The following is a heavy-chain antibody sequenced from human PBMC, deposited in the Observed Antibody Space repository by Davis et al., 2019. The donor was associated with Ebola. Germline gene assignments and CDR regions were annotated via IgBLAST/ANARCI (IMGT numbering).Heavy chain of an antibody. CDR1: GYTFTNYY. Sequence: ASVKVSCKASGYTFTNYYLHWVRQAPGPGLEWMGLVTPSGGRTSYAQKFQGRVTMTRDTSTSTVYMELSSLGSEDTAVYYCARVVCNPLLCTEFDPWGQGTLVTVSS. J-gene: IGHJ5*02. D-gene: IGHD2/OR15-2a*01. V-gene: IGHV1-46*01. CDR3: ARVVCNPLLCTEFDP. CDR2: VTPSGGRT.